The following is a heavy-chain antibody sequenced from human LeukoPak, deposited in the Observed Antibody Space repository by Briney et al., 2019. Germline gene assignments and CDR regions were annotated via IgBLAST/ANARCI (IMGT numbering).Heavy chain of an antibody. CDR1: GYTLTELS. V-gene: IGHV1-24*01. J-gene: IGHJ5*02. D-gene: IGHD3-10*01. CDR2: FDPEDGET. Sequence: ASVKVSCKVSGYTLTELSMHWVRQAPGKGLEWMGGFDPEDGETIYAQKFQGRVTMTEDTSTDTAYMELSSLRSGDTAVYYCATSQYYYGSVYRNWFDPWGQGTLVTVSS. CDR3: ATSQYYYGSVYRNWFDP.